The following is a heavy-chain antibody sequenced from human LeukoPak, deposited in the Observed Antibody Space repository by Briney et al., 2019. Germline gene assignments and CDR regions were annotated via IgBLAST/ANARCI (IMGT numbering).Heavy chain of an antibody. Sequence: SETLSLTCTVSGGSIRSSSYYWSWIRQPPGKGLEWIGYIYYSGSTNYNPSLKSRVTISVDTSKNQFSLKLSSVTAADTAVYYCARGIGWDAFDIWGQGTMVTVSS. CDR1: GGSIRSSSYY. V-gene: IGHV4-61*01. J-gene: IGHJ3*02. CDR3: ARGIGWDAFDI. CDR2: IYYSGST. D-gene: IGHD6-19*01.